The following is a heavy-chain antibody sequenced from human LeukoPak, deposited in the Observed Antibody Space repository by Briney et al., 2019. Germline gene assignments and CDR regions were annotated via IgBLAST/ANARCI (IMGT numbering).Heavy chain of an antibody. CDR2: FDPEDGET. V-gene: IGHV1-24*01. CDR1: GYTLTELS. CDR3: ATQTLHTAMAFDY. J-gene: IGHJ4*02. Sequence: ASVKVSCKVSGYTLTELSVHWVRQAPGKGLEWMGGFDPEDGETIYAQKFQGRVTMTEDTSTDTAYMELSSLRSEDTAVYYCATQTLHTAMAFDYWGQGTLVTVSS. D-gene: IGHD5-18*01.